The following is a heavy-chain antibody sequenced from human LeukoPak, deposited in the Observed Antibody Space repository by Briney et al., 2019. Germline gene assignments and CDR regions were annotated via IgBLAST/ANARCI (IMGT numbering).Heavy chain of an antibody. J-gene: IGHJ4*02. Sequence: PGGSLRLSCAASGFTFSNYWMHWVRQAPGKGPVWVSRINSDGSSISYADSVKGRVTISRDNAKNTLYLQMNSLRAEDTAVYYCARDRGSYNDYWGQGTLVTVSS. CDR2: INSDGSSI. V-gene: IGHV3-74*01. D-gene: IGHD1-26*01. CDR3: ARDRGSYNDY. CDR1: GFTFSNYW.